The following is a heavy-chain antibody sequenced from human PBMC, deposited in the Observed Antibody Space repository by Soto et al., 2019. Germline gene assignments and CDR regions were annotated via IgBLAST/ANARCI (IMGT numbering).Heavy chain of an antibody. J-gene: IGHJ6*02. D-gene: IGHD6-25*01. CDR3: ARDPRGGLDV. Sequence: SETLSLTCAVYGGSFSGYYWSWIRQPPGKGLEWIGEINHSGSTNYNPSLKSRVTISVDTSKNQFSLKLSSVTAADTAVYYCARDPRGGLDVWGQGTTVTVSS. CDR1: GGSFSGYY. CDR2: INHSGST. V-gene: IGHV4-34*01.